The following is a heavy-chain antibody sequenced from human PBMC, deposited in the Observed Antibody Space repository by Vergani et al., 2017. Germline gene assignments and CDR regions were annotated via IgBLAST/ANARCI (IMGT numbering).Heavy chain of an antibody. CDR1: GGTSSSYA. D-gene: IGHD2-2*01. Sequence: QVQLVQSGAEVKKPGSSVKVSCKASGGTSSSYAFTWVRQAPGQGLEWMGGIIPMFKTAKYAQKFQGRVTITADESTSTAYMELSSLRSEDTAVYYCAGGSYCSSKSCHPLYWGQGTLVTVSS. V-gene: IGHV1-69*01. CDR3: AGGSYCSSKSCHPLY. CDR2: IIPMFKTA. J-gene: IGHJ4*01.